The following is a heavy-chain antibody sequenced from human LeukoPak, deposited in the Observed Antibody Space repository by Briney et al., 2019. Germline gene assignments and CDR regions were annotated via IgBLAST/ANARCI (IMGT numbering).Heavy chain of an antibody. V-gene: IGHV4-59*08. D-gene: IGHD3-10*01. Sequence: PSETLSLTCTVSGGSISSYYWSWIRQPPGKGLEWIGYIYYSGSTNYNPSLKSRVTISVDTSKNRFSLKLSSVTAADTAVYYCARRVLNYYGSGSYGYFDYWGQGTLVTVSS. J-gene: IGHJ4*02. CDR3: ARRVLNYYGSGSYGYFDY. CDR1: GGSISSYY. CDR2: IYYSGST.